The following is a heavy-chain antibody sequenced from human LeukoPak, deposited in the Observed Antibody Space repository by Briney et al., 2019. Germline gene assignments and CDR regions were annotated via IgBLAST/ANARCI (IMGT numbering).Heavy chain of an antibody. D-gene: IGHD1-26*01. CDR1: GGTFSSYA. CDR2: IIPIFGTA. CDR3: ARLNPTGGATQEAHGD. J-gene: IGHJ4*02. V-gene: IGHV1-69*01. Sequence: ASVTVSCKASGGTFSSYAISWVRQAPGQGLEWMGGIIPIFGTANYAQKFQGRVTITADESTSTAYMELSSLRSEDTAVYYCARLNPTGGATQEAHGDWGQGTLVTVSS.